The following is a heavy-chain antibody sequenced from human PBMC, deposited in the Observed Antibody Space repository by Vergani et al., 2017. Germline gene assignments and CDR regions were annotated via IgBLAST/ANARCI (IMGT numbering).Heavy chain of an antibody. CDR2: IGTAGDT. D-gene: IGHD3-10*01. J-gene: IGHJ4*02. V-gene: IGHV3-13*01. CDR1: GFTFSSYD. CDR3: AREARYYGSGSYGGAGEY. Sequence: EVQLVESGGGLVQPGGSLRLSCAASGFTFSSYDMHWVRQATEKGLEWVSAIGTAGDTYYPGSVKRRFTISRENAKNSLYLQMNSLGAEDTAVYYCAREARYYGSGSYGGAGEYWGQGTLVTVSS.